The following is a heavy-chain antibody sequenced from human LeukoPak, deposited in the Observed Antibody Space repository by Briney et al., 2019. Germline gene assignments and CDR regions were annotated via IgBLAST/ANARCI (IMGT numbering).Heavy chain of an antibody. CDR2: IYYIGST. CDR3: ARDDTYFYDSSGHGFDF. CDR1: GGSFSGYS. D-gene: IGHD3-22*01. J-gene: IGHJ4*02. V-gene: IGHV4-34*01. Sequence: SETLSLTCAVYGGSFSGYSWTWIRQPPGKGLEWIGSIYYIGSTHYNPSLKRRVTISVDTSKNQFSLKLTSVTAADTALYFCARDDTYFYDSSGHGFDFWGPGTLVTVSS.